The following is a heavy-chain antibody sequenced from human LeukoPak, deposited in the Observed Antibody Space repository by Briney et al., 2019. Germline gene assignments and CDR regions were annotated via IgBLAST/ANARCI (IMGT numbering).Heavy chain of an antibody. D-gene: IGHD1-26*01. CDR2: MYNSGST. J-gene: IGHJ4*02. V-gene: IGHV4-59*08. CDR1: GGSIIIDY. CDR3: ARHRVGATHDFES. Sequence: PSETLSLTCTVSGGSIIIDYWSWIRQPPGKALEWIGYMYNSGSTKYNPSLKSRVTISEDTSKNQFSLKLSSVTAADTAVYYCARHRVGATHDFESWGQGTLVTVSS.